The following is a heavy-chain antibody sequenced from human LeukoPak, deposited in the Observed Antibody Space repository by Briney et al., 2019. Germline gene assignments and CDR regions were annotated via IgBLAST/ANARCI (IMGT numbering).Heavy chain of an antibody. Sequence: PGGSLRLSCGACGFTFSDYSMNWVRQAPGKGLAWVASITSAGGYKYYADSVKGRFTISRDNAQNSLFLQMNSLRAEDTAVYFCATSGGFVLPNAITGNWYMDVWGRGTSVTVSS. D-gene: IGHD2-2*01. CDR3: ATSGGFVLPNAITGNWYMDV. CDR1: GFTFSDYS. J-gene: IGHJ6*03. CDR2: ITSAGGYK. V-gene: IGHV3-21*01.